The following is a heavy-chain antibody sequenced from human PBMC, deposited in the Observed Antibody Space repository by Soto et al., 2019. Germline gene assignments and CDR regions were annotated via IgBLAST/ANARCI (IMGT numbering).Heavy chain of an antibody. V-gene: IGHV3-33*01. CDR1: GFTFSSYG. D-gene: IGHD6-6*01. Sequence: QVQLVESGGGVVQPGRSLRLSCAASGFTFSSYGMHWVRQAPGKGLEWVAVIWYDGSNKYYADSVKGRFTISRDNSKNTLYLQMNSLRAEDTAVYYCARGGVGIAALLGFDYWGQGTLVTVSS. CDR2: IWYDGSNK. CDR3: ARGGVGIAALLGFDY. J-gene: IGHJ4*02.